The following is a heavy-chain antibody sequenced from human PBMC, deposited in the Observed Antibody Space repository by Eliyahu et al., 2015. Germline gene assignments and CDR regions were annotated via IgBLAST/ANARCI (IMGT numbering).Heavy chain of an antibody. CDR2: IYYSGST. V-gene: IGHV4-59*01. CDR1: GXSISSYY. D-gene: IGHD3-10*01. CDR3: ARAYGSDAHFDY. J-gene: IGHJ4*02. Sequence: QVQLQESGPGLVKPSETLSLTCTVXGXSISSYYWSWIRQPPGKGLEWIGYIYYSGSTNYNPSLKSRVTISVDTSKNQFSLKLSSVTAADTAVYYCARAYGSDAHFDYWGQGTLVTVSS.